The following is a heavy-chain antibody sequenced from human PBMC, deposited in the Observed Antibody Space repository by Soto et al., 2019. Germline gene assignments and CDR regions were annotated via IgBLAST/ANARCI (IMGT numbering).Heavy chain of an antibody. CDR2: ISWNGNII. CDR1: GFTFDEYA. J-gene: IGHJ4*02. Sequence: EVRLVESGGGLVQPGRSLRVSCAASGFTFDEYAMHWVRRVPGKGLEWVSSISWNGNIIGYAGSVKGRFTISRDNAKNSLYLQMNSLRPEDTALYFCAKGGPDAFCGGGRCYFDSWGQGTLVTVSS. V-gene: IGHV3-9*01. CDR3: AKGGPDAFCGGGRCYFDS. D-gene: IGHD2-15*01.